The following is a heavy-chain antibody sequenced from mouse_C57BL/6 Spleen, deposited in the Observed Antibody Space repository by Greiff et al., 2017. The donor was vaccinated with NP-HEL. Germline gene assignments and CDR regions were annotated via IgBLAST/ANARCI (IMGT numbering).Heavy chain of an antibody. D-gene: IGHD2-4*01. Sequence: EVQLQQSGPELVKPGASVKIPCKASGYTFTDYNMDWVKQSHGKSLEWIGDINPNNGGTIYNQKFKGKATLTVDKSSSTAYMELRSLTSEDTAVYYCARGVLDDYLYYYAMDYWGQGTSVTVSS. CDR2: INPNNGGT. V-gene: IGHV1-18*01. J-gene: IGHJ4*01. CDR1: GYTFTDYN. CDR3: ARGVLDDYLYYYAMDY.